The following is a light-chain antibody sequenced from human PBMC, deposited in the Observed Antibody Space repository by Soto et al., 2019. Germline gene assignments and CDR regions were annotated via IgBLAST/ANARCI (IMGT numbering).Light chain of an antibody. V-gene: IGKV3-15*01. Sequence: IAISPAPTILCVSTGERVHLSCRASQSVRSNLAWYQQKPGQAPRLLIYGASTRATGLPARFSGSGSGTDFTLTISSLQSEDFAVYYCQQYNTGPPITFGQGTRLEI. CDR2: GAS. CDR1: QSVRSN. J-gene: IGKJ5*01. CDR3: QQYNTGPPIT.